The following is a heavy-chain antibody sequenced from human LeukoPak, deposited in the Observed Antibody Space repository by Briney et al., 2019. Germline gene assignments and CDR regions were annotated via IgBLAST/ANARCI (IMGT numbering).Heavy chain of an antibody. J-gene: IGHJ4*02. V-gene: IGHV4-59*08. CDR1: GGSFSGYY. CDR2: ISYSGNT. Sequence: PSETLSLTCAVYGGSFSGYYWSWIRQPPGKGLEWIGYISYSGNTNYNLSLKSRVTVSVDKSKNQFSLKLRSVTAADTAVYYCARQDCGGDCYVDYWGQGTLVTVSS. D-gene: IGHD2-21*02. CDR3: ARQDCGGDCYVDY.